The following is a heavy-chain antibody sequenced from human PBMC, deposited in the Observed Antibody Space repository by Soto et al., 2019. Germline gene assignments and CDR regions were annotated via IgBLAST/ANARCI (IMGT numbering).Heavy chain of an antibody. D-gene: IGHD6-19*01. Sequence: GGSLRLSCAASGFTFSSYGMHWVRQAPGKGLEWVAVISYDGSNKYYADSVKGRFTISRDNSKNTLYLQMNSLRAEDTAVYYCAKDSSGWYFDYWGQGT. V-gene: IGHV3-30*18. CDR2: ISYDGSNK. J-gene: IGHJ4*02. CDR3: AKDSSGWYFDY. CDR1: GFTFSSYG.